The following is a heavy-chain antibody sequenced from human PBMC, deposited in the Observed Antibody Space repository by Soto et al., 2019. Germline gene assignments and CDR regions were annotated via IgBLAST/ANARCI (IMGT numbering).Heavy chain of an antibody. CDR3: AREEGGSHYYFGMDV. CDR2: ISYDGSNK. CDR1: GLTFSNYA. V-gene: IGHV3-30-3*01. J-gene: IGHJ6*02. Sequence: GGSLRLSCAASGLTFSNYAMYWVRQAPGKGLEWVAIISYDGSNKYYADSVKGRFTISRDNSKNTLYLQMNSLRVEDTAVYYCAREEGGSHYYFGMDVWGQGTTVTVSS. D-gene: IGHD3-16*01.